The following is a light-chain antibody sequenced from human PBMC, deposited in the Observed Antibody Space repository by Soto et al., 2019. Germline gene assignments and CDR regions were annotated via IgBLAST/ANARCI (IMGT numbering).Light chain of an antibody. Sequence: DIQMTRYPSILSACIGDAVTITCRASQSTSSWLAWYQQKPGKAPKLLIYAASSLQSGVPSRFSGSGSGTDFTLTISSLQPEDFATYYCQQSYSTPPTFGQGTRLEIK. J-gene: IGKJ5*01. CDR1: QSTSSW. V-gene: IGKV1-39*01. CDR2: AAS. CDR3: QQSYSTPPT.